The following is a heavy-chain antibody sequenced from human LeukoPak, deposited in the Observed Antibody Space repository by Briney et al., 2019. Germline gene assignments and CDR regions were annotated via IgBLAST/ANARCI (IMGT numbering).Heavy chain of an antibody. CDR3: ARAISSWYRTGANWFDP. V-gene: IGHV4-59*08. J-gene: IGHJ5*02. D-gene: IGHD6-13*01. Sequence: PSETLSLTCTVSGGSNSSYYWSWIRQPPGKGLEWIGYIYYSGSTNYNPSLKSRVTISVDTSKNQFSLKLSSVTAADTAVYYCARAISSWYRTGANWFDPWGQGTLVTVSS. CDR2: IYYSGST. CDR1: GGSNSSYY.